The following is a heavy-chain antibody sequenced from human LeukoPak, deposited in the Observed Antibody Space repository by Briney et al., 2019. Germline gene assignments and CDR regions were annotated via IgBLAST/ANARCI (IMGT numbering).Heavy chain of an antibody. V-gene: IGHV4-38-2*01. Sequence: SSETLSLTYAVSGYSISSGYYWGWIRQPPGKGLEWIGSMYHSGSTYYNPSLKSRVTISVDTSKNRFSLKLSSVTAADTAVYYCARVGDILTGYPHFDYWGQGTLVTVSS. CDR1: GYSISSGYY. CDR2: MYHSGST. J-gene: IGHJ4*02. D-gene: IGHD3-9*01. CDR3: ARVGDILTGYPHFDY.